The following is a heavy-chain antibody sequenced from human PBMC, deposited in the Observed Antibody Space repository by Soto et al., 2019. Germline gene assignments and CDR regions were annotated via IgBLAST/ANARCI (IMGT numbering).Heavy chain of an antibody. V-gene: IGHV4-61*01. J-gene: IGHJ4*02. D-gene: IGHD2-21*02. Sequence: SQTLSLACTFSGGSVTSGNYYWSWIRQPPGKGLEWIGHIYYSGSTNYNPSLKSRVTISVDASKNQFSLKLSSVTAADTAIYYCARGPVVTPFVDYWGQGTLVIVSS. CDR3: ARGPVVTPFVDY. CDR1: GGSVTSGNYY. CDR2: IYYSGST.